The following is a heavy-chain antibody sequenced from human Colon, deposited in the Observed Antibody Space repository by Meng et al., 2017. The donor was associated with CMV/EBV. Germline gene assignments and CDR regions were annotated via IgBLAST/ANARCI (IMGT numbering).Heavy chain of an antibody. CDR3: ARESQGLVPTTYFDY. J-gene: IGHJ4*02. V-gene: IGHV3-48*04. CDR1: GFSFSHFG. Sequence: GESLKISCVGAGFSFSHFGMHWVRQAPGKGLEWVSYITISSSRIFYADSVKGRFTISRDNAKESLYLQISNLRAEDTAVYYCARESQGLVPTTYFDYWGRGTLVTVSS. D-gene: IGHD6-19*01. CDR2: ITISSSRI.